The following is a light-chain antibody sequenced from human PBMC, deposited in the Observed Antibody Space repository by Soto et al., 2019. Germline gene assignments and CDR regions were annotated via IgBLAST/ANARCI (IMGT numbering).Light chain of an antibody. CDR1: QSVRSN. CDR3: QQYNNWPPFT. Sequence: EIVMTQSPATLSVSPGEGATLSCRASQSVRSNLAWYQQKPGQAPRLLIYGASTRAAGVPVRFSGSGSGTEFTLTISSLQSEDFAVYYCQQYNNWPPFTFGPGTKVDIK. CDR2: GAS. V-gene: IGKV3-15*01. J-gene: IGKJ3*01.